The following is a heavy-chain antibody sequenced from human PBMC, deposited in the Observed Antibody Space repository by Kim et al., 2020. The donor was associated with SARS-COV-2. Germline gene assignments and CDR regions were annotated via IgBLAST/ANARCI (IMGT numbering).Heavy chain of an antibody. D-gene: IGHD6-13*01. J-gene: IGHJ4*02. CDR1: GFIFTSYA. V-gene: IGHV3-23*01. CDR2: ISGGGGST. Sequence: GGSLRLSCAASGFIFTSYAMSWVRQTPGKGLEWVSGISGGGGSTYYADSVKGRFTISRDSSKNTLYLQMNSLRAEDTAVYYCVRRQLTAVGTFDYWGQGTLLTVSS. CDR3: VRRQLTAVGTFDY.